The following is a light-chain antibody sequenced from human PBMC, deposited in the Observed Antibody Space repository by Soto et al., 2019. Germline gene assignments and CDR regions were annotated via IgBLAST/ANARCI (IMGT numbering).Light chain of an antibody. CDR1: QCVSSY. CDR2: DAS. V-gene: IGKV3-11*01. CDR3: QVRTNWSIA. Sequence: EFVLTQSPATLSLSPGERATLSCRASQCVSSYLAWYQQKPGQAPKLLIYDASNRATGIPSRFSGTGSGTDFTLTISSLEPEDFAVYYCQVRTNWSIAFGRGTRLEI. J-gene: IGKJ5*01.